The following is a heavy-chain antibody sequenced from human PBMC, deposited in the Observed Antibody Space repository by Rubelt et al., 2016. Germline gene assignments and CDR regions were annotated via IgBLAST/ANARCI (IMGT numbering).Heavy chain of an antibody. V-gene: IGHV3-23*01. D-gene: IGHD4-17*01. CDR2: ISGSGGST. J-gene: IGHJ4*02. CDR1: GFTFSSYA. CDR3: AKVPIRTVTSTFDY. Sequence: EVQLLESGGGLVQPGGSLRLSCAASGFTFSSYAMSWVRQAPGKGLEWVSAISGSGGSTYYADSGKGRFTISRDNSKNTLYLQMNSLIAEDTAVYYCAKVPIRTVTSTFDYWGQGTLVTVSS.